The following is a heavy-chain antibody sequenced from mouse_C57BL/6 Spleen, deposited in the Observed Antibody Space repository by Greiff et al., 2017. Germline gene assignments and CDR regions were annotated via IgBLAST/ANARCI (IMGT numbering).Heavy chain of an antibody. D-gene: IGHD2-5*01. J-gene: IGHJ1*03. CDR3: ARGGSNYTDWYFDV. V-gene: IGHV1-55*01. CDR1: GYTFTSYW. Sequence: QVQLQQPGAELVKPGASVKMSCKASGYTFTSYWITWVKQRPGQGLEWIGDIYPGSGSTNYNEKFKSKATLTVDTSSSTAYMQLSSLTSEDSAVYYCARGGSNYTDWYFDVWGTGTTVTVSS. CDR2: IYPGSGST.